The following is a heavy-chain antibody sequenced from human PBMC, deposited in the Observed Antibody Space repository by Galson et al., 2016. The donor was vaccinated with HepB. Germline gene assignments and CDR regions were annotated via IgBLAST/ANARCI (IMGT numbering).Heavy chain of an antibody. D-gene: IGHD3-10*01. J-gene: IGHJ6*03. Sequence: SVKVSCKASGDTFKNHSLIWVRQAPGQGLEWMGGFIPLFRTGSYANKFQGRLTFTVDDSENTGFMELSSLTSEDTAVYYCATGLYGQYGESYFLYYMEVWDMGTTVTVSS. V-gene: IGHV1-69*13. CDR2: FIPLFRTG. CDR3: ATGLYGQYGESYFLYYMEV. CDR1: GDTFKNHS.